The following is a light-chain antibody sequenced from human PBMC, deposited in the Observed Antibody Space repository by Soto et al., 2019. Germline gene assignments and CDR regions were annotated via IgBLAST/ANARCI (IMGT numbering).Light chain of an antibody. V-gene: IGKV1-5*03. CDR3: QQYNTLT. CDR2: KAS. Sequence: DIQMTQSPSTLSASVGDRVTITCRASQSISSWLAWYQQKPGKAPKLLIYKASSLEGGVPSRFSGSGSGTEFTLTISSLQPDDFATYYCQQYNTLTFGQGTRLEIK. J-gene: IGKJ5*01. CDR1: QSISSW.